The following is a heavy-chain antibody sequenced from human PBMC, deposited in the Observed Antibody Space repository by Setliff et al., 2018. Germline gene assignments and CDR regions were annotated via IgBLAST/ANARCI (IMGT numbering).Heavy chain of an antibody. CDR1: GFTFSGSA. D-gene: IGHD6-19*01. J-gene: IGHJ4*02. Sequence: GGSLRLSCAASGFTFSGSAMHWVRQASGKGLEWVGRIKSKTDGGTTDYAAPVKGRSTISRDDSKNTLYLQMNSLKTEDTAVYYCASSPRQWLAHYFDYWGQGTLVTVSS. CDR2: IKSKTDGGTT. CDR3: ASSPRQWLAHYFDY. V-gene: IGHV3-15*01.